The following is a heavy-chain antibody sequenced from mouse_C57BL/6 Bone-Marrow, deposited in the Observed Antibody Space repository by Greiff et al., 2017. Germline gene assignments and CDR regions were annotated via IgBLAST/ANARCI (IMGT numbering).Heavy chain of an antibody. J-gene: IGHJ1*03. CDR2: IYPGSGNT. D-gene: IGHD2-5*01. Sequence: QVQLQQSGAELVRPGASVKLSCKASGYTFTDYYINWVKQRPGQGLEWIARIYPGSGNTYYNEKFKGKATLTAEKSSSTAYMQLSSLTSEDSAVYFCARTNYSNYGYFDGWGTGTTVTVSS. V-gene: IGHV1-76*01. CDR3: ARTNYSNYGYFDG. CDR1: GYTFTDYY.